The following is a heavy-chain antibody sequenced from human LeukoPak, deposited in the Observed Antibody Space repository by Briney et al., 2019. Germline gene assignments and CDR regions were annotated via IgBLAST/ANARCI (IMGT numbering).Heavy chain of an antibody. CDR2: INPNSGGT. Sequence: GASVKVSCKASGYTFTGYYMHWVRQAPGQGLEWMGWINPNSGGTNYAQKFQGRVTMTRDTSISTAYMELSRLRSDDTAVCYCARDPNHDYGDYTHFDPWGQGTLVTVSS. V-gene: IGHV1-2*02. CDR3: ARDPNHDYGDYTHFDP. CDR1: GYTFTGYY. J-gene: IGHJ5*02. D-gene: IGHD4-17*01.